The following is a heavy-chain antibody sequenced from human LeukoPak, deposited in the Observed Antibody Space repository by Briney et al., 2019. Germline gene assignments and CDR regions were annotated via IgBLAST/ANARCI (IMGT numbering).Heavy chain of an antibody. CDR1: GYTFTSYG. D-gene: IGHD3-3*01. J-gene: IGHJ5*02. Sequence: GASVKVSCKASGYTFTSYGISWVRQAPGQGLEWMGWISTYNGNTNNAQKLQGRVTMTTDTSTNTGYMELRSLRSDDTAVYYCARVALGIFGAVIGYNWFDPWGQGTLVTVS. CDR3: ARVALGIFGAVIGYNWFDP. CDR2: ISTYNGNT. V-gene: IGHV1-18*01.